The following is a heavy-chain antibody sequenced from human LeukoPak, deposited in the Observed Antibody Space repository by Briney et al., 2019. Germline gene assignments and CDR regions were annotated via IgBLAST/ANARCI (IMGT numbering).Heavy chain of an antibody. J-gene: IGHJ4*02. CDR2: ITPIFGTA. CDR1: GGTFSNYA. CDR3: ARASSDDTAMATPFAY. D-gene: IGHD5-18*01. V-gene: IGHV1-69*13. Sequence: GASVKVSCKASGGTFSNYAINWMRQAPGQGLEWMGGITPIFGTASYIQKFQGRVTITADQSTSTAYMELSRLRSEDTAIYYRARASSDDTAMATPFAYWGQGTLVTVSS.